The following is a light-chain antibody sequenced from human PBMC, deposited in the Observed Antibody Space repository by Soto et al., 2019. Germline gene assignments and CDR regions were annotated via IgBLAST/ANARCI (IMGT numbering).Light chain of an antibody. CDR3: HQYNYWPGT. J-gene: IGKJ2*01. CDR2: GAS. Sequence: EIVLTQSPGTLSLSPGERATLSCRASQSVSSSYFAWYQQKPGQAPRLLIYGASSRATGIPDRFSGSGSGTDFTLTISSLQSEDLAVYYCHQYNYWPGTFGQGTKLEIK. V-gene: IGKV3-20*01. CDR1: QSVSSSY.